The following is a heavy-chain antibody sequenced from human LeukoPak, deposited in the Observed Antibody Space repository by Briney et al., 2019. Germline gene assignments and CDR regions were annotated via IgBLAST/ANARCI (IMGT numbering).Heavy chain of an antibody. Sequence: SETLSLTCAVYGGSFSGYYWSWIRQPPGKGLEWIGEINHSGSANYNPSLKSRVTISVDTSKNQFSLKLSSVTAADTAVYYCARSRAGSYNYYFDYWGQGTLVTVSS. J-gene: IGHJ4*02. CDR1: GGSFSGYY. CDR2: INHSGSA. V-gene: IGHV4-34*01. D-gene: IGHD1-26*01. CDR3: ARSRAGSYNYYFDY.